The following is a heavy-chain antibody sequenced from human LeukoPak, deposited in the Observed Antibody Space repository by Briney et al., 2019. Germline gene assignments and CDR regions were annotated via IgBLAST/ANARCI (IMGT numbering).Heavy chain of an antibody. J-gene: IGHJ4*02. Sequence: SETLSLTCTVSGGSISSSSYYWGWIRQPPGKGLERIGSIYYSGSTYYNPSLKSRVTISVDTSKNQFSLKLSSVTAADTAVYYCARGIVGDGYWGQGTLVTVSS. CDR2: IYYSGST. CDR1: GGSISSSSYY. D-gene: IGHD2-15*01. CDR3: ARGIVGDGY. V-gene: IGHV4-39*07.